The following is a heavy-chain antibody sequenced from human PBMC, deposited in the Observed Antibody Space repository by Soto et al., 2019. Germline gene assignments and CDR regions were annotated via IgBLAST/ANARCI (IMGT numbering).Heavy chain of an antibody. CDR1: GFTFSSYS. CDR2: ISSSSSYI. Sequence: GGSLRLSCAASGFTFSSYSMNWVRQAPGKGLEWVSSISSSSSYIYYADSVKGRFTISRDNAKNSLYLQMNSLRAEDTAVYYCARVTTVTTYPPAEYFQQWGQGTLVTVSS. D-gene: IGHD4-17*01. CDR3: ARVTTVTTYPPAEYFQQ. V-gene: IGHV3-21*01. J-gene: IGHJ1*01.